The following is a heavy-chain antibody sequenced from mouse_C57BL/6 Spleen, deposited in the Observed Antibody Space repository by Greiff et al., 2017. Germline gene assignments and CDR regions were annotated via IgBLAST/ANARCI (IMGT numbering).Heavy chain of an antibody. CDR1: GYTFTSYW. CDR3: ARGEYELAY. Sequence: QVQLQQPGAELVKPGASMTLSCKASGYTFTSYWMHWVKQRPGQGLEWIGMIPPNSGSTYYTEKFKSKATLTVDKSSSTVYMQLSSLTSKDSSVYYCARGEYELAYWGQGTLVTVSA. D-gene: IGHD2-14*01. J-gene: IGHJ3*01. CDR2: IPPNSGST. V-gene: IGHV1-64*01.